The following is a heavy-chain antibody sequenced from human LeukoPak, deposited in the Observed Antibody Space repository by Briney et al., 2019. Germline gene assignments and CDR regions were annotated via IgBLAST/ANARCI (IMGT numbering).Heavy chain of an antibody. D-gene: IGHD6-13*01. Sequence: SETLSLTCAVSGYSISSGYYWGWIRQPPGKGLEWIGSIYHSGSTYYNPSLKSRVTISVDMSKNQSSLKLSSVTAADTAVYYCARTIAAANWFDPWGQGTLVTVSS. CDR1: GYSISSGYY. V-gene: IGHV4-38-2*01. CDR2: IYHSGST. J-gene: IGHJ5*02. CDR3: ARTIAAANWFDP.